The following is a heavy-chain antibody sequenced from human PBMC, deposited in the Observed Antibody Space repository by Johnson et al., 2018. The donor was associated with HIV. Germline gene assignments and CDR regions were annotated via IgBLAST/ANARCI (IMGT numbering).Heavy chain of an antibody. CDR2: ITCNSRGI. J-gene: IGHJ3*02. V-gene: IGHV3-9*01. D-gene: IGHD1-7*01. CDR1: GFTFDDYG. CDR3: AKDRRITGTIPFYAFDI. Sequence: VQLVESGGGLVQPGRSLKLSCAASGFTFDDYGMHWVRQAPGKGLEWVSTITCNSRGIGYAGSVKGRFTIPRDNARRSLHLQMNSLRAEDTAVYYCAKDRRITGTIPFYAFDIWGQGTMVTVSS.